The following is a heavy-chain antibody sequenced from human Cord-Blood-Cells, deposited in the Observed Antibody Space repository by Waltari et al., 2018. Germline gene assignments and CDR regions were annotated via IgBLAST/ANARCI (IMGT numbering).Heavy chain of an antibody. CDR2: IRYDGSNK. CDR1: GFTFSSYG. Sequence: QVQLVESGGGVVQPGGSLRLSCAASGFTFSSYGMHWVRQAPGKGLEWVAFIRYDGSNKYYEDAVKCRFTISRDNSKNTLYLQMNSLRAEDTAVYYCAKVEYSSSSAFDIWGQGTMVTVSS. J-gene: IGHJ3*02. D-gene: IGHD6-6*01. CDR3: AKVEYSSSSAFDI. V-gene: IGHV3-30*02.